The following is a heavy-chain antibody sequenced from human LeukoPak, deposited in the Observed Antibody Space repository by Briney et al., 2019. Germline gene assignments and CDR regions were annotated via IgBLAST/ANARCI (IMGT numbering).Heavy chain of an antibody. D-gene: IGHD3-9*01. V-gene: IGHV3-23*01. J-gene: IGHJ4*02. CDR3: AKDQREADILTGYPFDY. CDR1: GFTSSSYA. Sequence: GGSLRLSCAASGFTSSSYAMSWVRQAPGKGLEWVSAISGSGGSTYYADSVKGRFTISRDNSKNTLYLLMNSLRAEDTAVYYCAKDQREADILTGYPFDYWGQGTLVTVSS. CDR2: ISGSGGST.